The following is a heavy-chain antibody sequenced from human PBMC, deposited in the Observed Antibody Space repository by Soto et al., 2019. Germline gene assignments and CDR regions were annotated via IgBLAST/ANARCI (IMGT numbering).Heavy chain of an antibody. J-gene: IGHJ6*02. D-gene: IGHD2-15*01. Sequence: QVQLVQSGAEVKKPGSSVKVSCKASGGTFSSYAISWVRQAPGQGLEWMGGIIPIFGTANYAQKFQGRVTITADESTSTAYMELSSLRSEDTAVYYCARSPRVWDVVVVADAYYYGMDVWGQGTTVTVSS. CDR2: IIPIFGTA. CDR1: GGTFSSYA. CDR3: ARSPRVWDVVVVADAYYYGMDV. V-gene: IGHV1-69*01.